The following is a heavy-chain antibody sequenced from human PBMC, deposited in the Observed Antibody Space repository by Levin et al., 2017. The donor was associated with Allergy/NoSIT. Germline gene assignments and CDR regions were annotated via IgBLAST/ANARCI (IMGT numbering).Heavy chain of an antibody. Sequence: GESLKISCAASGFTFSSYSMNWVRQAPGKGLEWVSSISSSSSYIYYADSVKGRFTISRDNAKNSLYLQMNSLRAEDTAVYYCARGMYYDSSGYYDSSDYWGQGTLVTVSS. CDR3: ARGMYYDSSGYYDSSDY. D-gene: IGHD3-22*01. J-gene: IGHJ4*02. V-gene: IGHV3-21*01. CDR1: GFTFSSYS. CDR2: ISSSSSYI.